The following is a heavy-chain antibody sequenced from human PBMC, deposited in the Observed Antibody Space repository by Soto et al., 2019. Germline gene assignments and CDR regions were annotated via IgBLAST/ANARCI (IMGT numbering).Heavy chain of an antibody. CDR1: GGSFSAYY. V-gene: IGHV4-34*01. CDR3: ARGSVDRVDSSVFYEY. D-gene: IGHD3-22*01. J-gene: IGHJ4*02. CDR2: INHSVVT. Sequence: PSATLSLTCAVYGGSFSAYYWSWIRQPPGKGLEWIGEINHSVVTSYNPSLEGLVTISLDTYNSRFSLELTSVPSADRSVYYCARGSVDRVDSSVFYEYGGQGTPVTSPQ.